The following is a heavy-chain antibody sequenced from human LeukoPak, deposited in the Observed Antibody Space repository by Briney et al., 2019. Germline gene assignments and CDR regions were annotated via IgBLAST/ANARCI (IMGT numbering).Heavy chain of an antibody. D-gene: IGHD3-10*01. J-gene: IGHJ4*02. V-gene: IGHV3-23*01. CDR1: GFTFSSYA. CDR2: ISGSGGST. CDR3: AKDSQRGGSYWRLFSY. Sequence: PGGSLRLSCAASGFTFSSYAMSWVRQAPGKGLEWVSAISGSGGSTYYADSVKGRFTISRDNSKNTLYLQMNSLRAEDTAVYYCAKDSQRGGSYWRLFSYWGQGTLVTVSS.